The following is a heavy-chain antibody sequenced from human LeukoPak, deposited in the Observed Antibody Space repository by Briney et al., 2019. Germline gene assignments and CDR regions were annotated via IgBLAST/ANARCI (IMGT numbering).Heavy chain of an antibody. Sequence: SETLSLTCTVSGGSISSYYWSWIRQPPGKGLEWIGYIYYSGSTNYNPSLKSRVTISVDTSKNQFSLKLSSVTAADTAVYYWAREGGGDFDYWGQGTLVTVSS. V-gene: IGHV4-59*01. CDR3: AREGGGDFDY. D-gene: IGHD3-16*01. CDR1: GGSISSYY. CDR2: IYYSGST. J-gene: IGHJ4*02.